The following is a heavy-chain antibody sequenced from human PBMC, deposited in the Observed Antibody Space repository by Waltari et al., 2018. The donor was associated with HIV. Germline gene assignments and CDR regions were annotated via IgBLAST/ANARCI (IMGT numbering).Heavy chain of an antibody. CDR2: IKQDGSEK. Sequence: EGQLVESGGGLVQPGGPLRLSCAASGVTFTSYWMSWVRQAPGKGLEWVANIKQDGSEKYYVDSVKGRFTISRDNAKNSLYLQMNSLRAEDTAVYFCARRRGSYCLDYWGQGTLVTVSS. CDR1: GVTFTSYW. D-gene: IGHD1-26*01. CDR3: ARRRGSYCLDY. J-gene: IGHJ4*02. V-gene: IGHV3-7*01.